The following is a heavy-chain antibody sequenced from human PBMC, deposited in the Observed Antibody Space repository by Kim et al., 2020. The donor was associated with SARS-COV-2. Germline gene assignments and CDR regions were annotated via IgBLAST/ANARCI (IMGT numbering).Heavy chain of an antibody. CDR2: ISYDGSNK. V-gene: IGHV3-30*04. CDR1: GFTFSSYA. J-gene: IGHJ6*02. D-gene: IGHD5-12*01. Sequence: GGSLRLSCAASGFTFSSYAMHWVRQAPGKGLEWVAVISYDGSNKYYADSVKGRFTISRDNSKNTLYLQMNSLRAEDTAVYYCARDRFYPTSGYDFGQYYYGMDVWGQGTTVTVSS. CDR3: ARDRFYPTSGYDFGQYYYGMDV.